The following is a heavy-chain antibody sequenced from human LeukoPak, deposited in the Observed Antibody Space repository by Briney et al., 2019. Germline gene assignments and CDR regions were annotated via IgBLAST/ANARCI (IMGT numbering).Heavy chain of an antibody. D-gene: IGHD5-12*01. J-gene: IGHJ4*02. CDR3: AKDRTTGGQWLLDY. Sequence: QPGRSLRLSCTTSGFSFGDYAMSWVRQAPGKGLEWVGFIRSTAYGGTTEYAASVKGRFTISRDDSKSIAYLQMNSLKTEDTAVYYCAKDRTTGGQWLLDYWGQGTLVTVSS. CDR2: IRSTAYGGTT. CDR1: GFSFGDYA. V-gene: IGHV3-49*04.